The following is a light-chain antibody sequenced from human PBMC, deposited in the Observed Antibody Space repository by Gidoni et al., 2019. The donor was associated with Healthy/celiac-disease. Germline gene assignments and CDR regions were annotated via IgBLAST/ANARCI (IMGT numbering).Light chain of an antibody. CDR2: GAS. CDR1: QRVSSN. Sequence: EIVMPQSPATLSVSPGERATLSCRASQRVSSNLAWYQQKPGQAPRRLIYGASTRATGIPARFSGSGSGTEVTLTISSLQSEDFAVYYCQQYNNWPPLTFGGGTKVEIK. CDR3: QQYNNWPPLT. J-gene: IGKJ4*01. V-gene: IGKV3-15*01.